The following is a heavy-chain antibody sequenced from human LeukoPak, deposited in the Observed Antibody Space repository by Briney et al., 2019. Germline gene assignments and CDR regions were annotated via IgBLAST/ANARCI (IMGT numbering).Heavy chain of an antibody. D-gene: IGHD6-6*01. V-gene: IGHV3-21*06. CDR3: EMVIVARPGVWAAGF. Sequence: PGGSLRLSCAASGFTFSSYSMNWVRQAPGKGLECVSSISSTSSNIFYADSVKGRFTISRDNAKNSLYLQMNSLRAEDTAVYYCEMVIVARPGVWAAGFWGQGTLVTVSS. CDR2: ISSTSSNI. CDR1: GFTFSSYS. J-gene: IGHJ4*02.